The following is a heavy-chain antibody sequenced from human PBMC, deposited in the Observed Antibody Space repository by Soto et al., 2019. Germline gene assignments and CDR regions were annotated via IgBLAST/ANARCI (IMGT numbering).Heavy chain of an antibody. J-gene: IGHJ4*02. V-gene: IGHV3-15*07. CDR3: RTAAGTGTYYSRFDY. D-gene: IGHD1-26*01. CDR1: GFTFSNAL. Sequence: EVQLVESGGGLVKPGGSLRVSCAASGFTFSNALMNWVRQAPGKGLEWVGRIKSTTDGGTTDYAAPVQGRVTISRDDSKAKLFLEMRSLKTEDTATYFCRTAAGTGTYYSRFDYWGQGIEVTVSS. CDR2: IKSTTDGGTT.